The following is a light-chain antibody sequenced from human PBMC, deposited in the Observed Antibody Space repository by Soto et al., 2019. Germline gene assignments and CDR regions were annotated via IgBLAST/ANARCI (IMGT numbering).Light chain of an antibody. J-gene: IGKJ3*01. CDR3: QQYYSTLFT. Sequence: DIVMTQSPDSLAVSLGERATINCKSSQSVLYSSNNKNYLAWYQQKPGQPPKLLIYWASTRESVVPDRFSGSGSGTDFTLTISSLQAEDVAVYYCQQYYSTLFTFGPGTKVDIK. CDR2: WAS. CDR1: QSVLYSSNNKNY. V-gene: IGKV4-1*01.